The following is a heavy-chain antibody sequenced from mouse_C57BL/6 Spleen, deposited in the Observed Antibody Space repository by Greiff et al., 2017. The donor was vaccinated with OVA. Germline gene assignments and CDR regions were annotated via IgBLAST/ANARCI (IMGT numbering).Heavy chain of an antibody. Sequence: QVQLQQSGAELARPGASVKLSCKASGYTFTSYGISWVKQRTGQGLEWIGEIYPRSGITYYNEKFKGKATLTADKSSSTAYMELRILTSEDSAVFFCAKGGEFITTVGDFFDYWGQGTTLTVSS. CDR3: AKGGEFITTVGDFFDY. D-gene: IGHD1-1*01. CDR2: IYPRSGIT. V-gene: IGHV1-81*01. CDR1: GYTFTSYG. J-gene: IGHJ2*01.